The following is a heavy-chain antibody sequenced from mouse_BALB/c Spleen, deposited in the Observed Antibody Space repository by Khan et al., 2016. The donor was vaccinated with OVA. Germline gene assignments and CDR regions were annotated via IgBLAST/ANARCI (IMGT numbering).Heavy chain of an antibody. J-gene: IGHJ2*01. CDR2: IYLGDGNT. CDR1: GYTFPGYW. V-gene: IGHV1-87*01. D-gene: IGHD1-1*01. Sequence: QVQLQQSGTEPARPGASVNLSCKASGYTFPGYWMQWVKQRPGQGLEWMGAIYLGDGNTRYTQTSKGKATLTADKSSSTAYMQLSSLSSEDAAVYYCARGGITTEYFDYWGQGTTLTVSS. CDR3: ARGGITTEYFDY.